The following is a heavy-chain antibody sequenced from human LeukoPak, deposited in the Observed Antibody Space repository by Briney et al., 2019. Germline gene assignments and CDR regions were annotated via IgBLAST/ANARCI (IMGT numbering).Heavy chain of an antibody. J-gene: IGHJ4*02. D-gene: IGHD6-19*01. V-gene: IGHV4-34*01. CDR3: ASLPGAVADFDY. Sequence: PSETLSLTCAVYGGSFSGYYWSWIRQPPGKGLEWIGEINHSGSTNYSPSLKSRVTISVDTSKNQFSLKLSSVTAADTAVYYCASLPGAVADFDYWGQGTLVTVSS. CDR1: GGSFSGYY. CDR2: INHSGST.